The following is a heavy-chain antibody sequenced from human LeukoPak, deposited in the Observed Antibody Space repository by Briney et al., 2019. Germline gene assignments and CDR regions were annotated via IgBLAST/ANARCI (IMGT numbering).Heavy chain of an antibody. CDR1: GGTFSSYA. CDR2: IIPIFGTA. J-gene: IGHJ4*02. D-gene: IGHD3-22*01. V-gene: IGHV1-69*05. CDR3: ARDTYYYDSSDDY. Sequence: SVKVSCKASGGTFSSYAISWVRQAPGQGLEWMGRIIPIFGTANYAQKFQGRVTITTDESTSTAYMELSSLRSEDTAVYYCARDTYYYDSSDDYWGLGTLVTVSS.